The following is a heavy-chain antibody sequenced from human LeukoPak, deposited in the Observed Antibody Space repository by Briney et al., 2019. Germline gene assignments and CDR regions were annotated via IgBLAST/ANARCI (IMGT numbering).Heavy chain of an antibody. CDR1: GLNLTTYA. CDR3: AKGRWGLTINNFDL. CDR2: ISDRGDST. V-gene: IGHV3-23*01. J-gene: IGHJ3*01. D-gene: IGHD3/OR15-3a*01. Sequence: GGSLRLSCAASGLNLTTYAMGWVRQAPGKGLEWVSVISDRGDSTYYGDSAKGRFTISRDSSKNTLYLQMNSLGGEDTALYYCAKGRWGLTINNFDLWGQGTMVTVSS.